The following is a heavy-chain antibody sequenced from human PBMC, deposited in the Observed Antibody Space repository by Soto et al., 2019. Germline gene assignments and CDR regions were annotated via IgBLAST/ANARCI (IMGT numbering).Heavy chain of an antibody. V-gene: IGHV4-4*02. Sequence: SETLSHTCAVAGGSISSTKWWSWVRQPPGKGLEWIGEIYHSGSTIYTPSLRSRVTISVDKSKNHFSLRLASVTAADTAVYYCVRAEYSYGPFDSWGQGALVTVSS. CDR1: GGSISSTKW. CDR3: VRAEYSYGPFDS. D-gene: IGHD5-18*01. CDR2: IYHSGST. J-gene: IGHJ4*02.